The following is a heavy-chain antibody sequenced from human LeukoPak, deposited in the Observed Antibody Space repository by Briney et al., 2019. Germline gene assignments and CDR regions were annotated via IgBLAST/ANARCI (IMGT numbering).Heavy chain of an antibody. CDR2: ISYSGST. J-gene: IGHJ4*02. V-gene: IGHV4-39*01. D-gene: IGHD3-22*01. CDR3: ASLRGSSGYREQKFDY. CDR1: GGSISSSDYY. Sequence: SETLSLTCTVSGGSISSSDYYWGWIRQPPGKGLEWIGNISYSGSTYYSPSLKSRVTISVDTSKNQFSLKLSSVTAADTAVYYCASLRGSSGYREQKFDYWGQGTLVTVSS.